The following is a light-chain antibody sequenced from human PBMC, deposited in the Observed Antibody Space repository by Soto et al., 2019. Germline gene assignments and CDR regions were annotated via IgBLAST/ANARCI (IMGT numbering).Light chain of an antibody. CDR3: QQYLNWPWT. CDR1: QSISNY. J-gene: IGKJ1*01. V-gene: IGKV3-15*01. Sequence: EIAMTQPPPTLSVSPGEGVTLSCKASQSISNYLAWYQHKPGQAPRLLINGASIRATGFPARFSGSGSGEDFTLTISSVQSEDFAVYYCQQYLNWPWTFGQGTKVEIK. CDR2: GAS.